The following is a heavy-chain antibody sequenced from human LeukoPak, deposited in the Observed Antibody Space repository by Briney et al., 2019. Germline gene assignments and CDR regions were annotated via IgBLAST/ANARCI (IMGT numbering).Heavy chain of an antibody. CDR3: CAVVAALPR. CDR1: GFTFSTNW. D-gene: IGHD2-15*01. Sequence: GGSLRLSCAASGFTFSTNWMHWVRQAPGKGPVWVSRINGDGSTTTYADSVRGRFTISRDNAKNALYLQMNSLRAEDTAVYYCCAVVAALPRWGQGALVTVSS. CDR2: INGDGSTT. V-gene: IGHV3-74*01. J-gene: IGHJ4*02.